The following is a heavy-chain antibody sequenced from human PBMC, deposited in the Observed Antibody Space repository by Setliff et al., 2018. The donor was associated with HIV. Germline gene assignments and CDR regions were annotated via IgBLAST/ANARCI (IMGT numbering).Heavy chain of an antibody. J-gene: IGHJ3*02. CDR1: GFTFSSYS. V-gene: IGHV3-21*01. Sequence: PGGSLRLSCAASGFTFSSYSMNWVRQAPGKGLEWVSSISSSSSYIYYADSVKGRFTISRDNAKNSLYLQMNSLRAEDTAVYYCARDRYSSSWYEEHGDAFDIWGQGTMVTVSS. CDR3: ARDRYSSSWYEEHGDAFDI. D-gene: IGHD6-13*01. CDR2: ISSSSSYI.